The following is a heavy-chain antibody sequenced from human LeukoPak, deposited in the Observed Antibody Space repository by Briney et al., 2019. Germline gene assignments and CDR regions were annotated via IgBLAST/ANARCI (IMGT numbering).Heavy chain of an antibody. V-gene: IGHV4-39*01. J-gene: IGHJ6*02. D-gene: IGHD3-10*01. CDR3: ARKTTGTSMDV. CDR2: ITNTGST. CDR1: GGSISNSAYY. Sequence: SETLSLTCTVSGGSISNSAYYWAWIRQPPGKGLEWIGTITNTGSTYSNPSLKSRVTISIDTSKTQISLKLTSVTAADTAVFYCARKTTGTSMDVWGQGTPVTVSS.